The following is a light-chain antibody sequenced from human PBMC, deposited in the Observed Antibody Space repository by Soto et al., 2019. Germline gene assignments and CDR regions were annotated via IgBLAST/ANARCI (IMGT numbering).Light chain of an antibody. CDR3: QQRNKWPFLT. CDR1: QSVSNY. V-gene: IGKV3-11*01. Sequence: EIVLTQSPATLSLSPGERATLSCRAGQSVSNYLAWYQQKPGQPPRLLMYDASNRATGIPPRFSGSGSGTDFTLTISSIEPEDSAVYYCQQRNKWPFLTFGRGTKVEVK. J-gene: IGKJ4*01. CDR2: DAS.